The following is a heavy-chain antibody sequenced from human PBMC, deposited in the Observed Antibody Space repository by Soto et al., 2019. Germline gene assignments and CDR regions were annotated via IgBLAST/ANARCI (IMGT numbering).Heavy chain of an antibody. D-gene: IGHD3-10*01. CDR2: IIPILGIA. CDR3: EAVRGVILAYGMDV. J-gene: IGHJ6*02. CDR1: GGTFSSYT. V-gene: IGHV1-69*02. Sequence: QVQLVQSGAEVKKPGSSVKVSCKASGGTFSSYTISWVRQAPGQGLEWMGRIIPILGIANYAQKFQGRVTITADKSTSTAYMELSSLRSEDTAVYYCEAVRGVILAYGMDVWGQGTTVTVSS.